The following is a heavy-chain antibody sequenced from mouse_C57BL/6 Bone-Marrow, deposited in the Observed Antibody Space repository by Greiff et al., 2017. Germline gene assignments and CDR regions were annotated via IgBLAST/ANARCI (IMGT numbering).Heavy chain of an antibody. CDR3: ARSKDGDSWFAY. J-gene: IGHJ3*01. V-gene: IGHV1-54*01. CDR1: GYAFTNYL. Sequence: QVQLKQSGAELVRPGTSVKVSCKASGYAFTNYLIEWVKQRPGQGLEWIGVINPGSGGTNYNEKFKGKATLTADKSSSTAYMQLSSLTSEDSAVYLCARSKDGDSWFAYWGQGTLVTVSA. D-gene: IGHD3-3*01. CDR2: INPGSGGT.